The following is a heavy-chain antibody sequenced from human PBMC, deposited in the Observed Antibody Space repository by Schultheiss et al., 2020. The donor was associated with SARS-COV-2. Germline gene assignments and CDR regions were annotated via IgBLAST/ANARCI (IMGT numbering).Heavy chain of an antibody. Sequence: GGSLRLSCAASGFTSSSYAMNWVRQAPGKGLEWVSAIRGSGGSTYYADSVKGRFTISRDNSKNTLYLQMNSLRAEDTAVYYCARPQGGMLHADHDAFDIWGQGTMVTVSS. CDR1: GFTSSSYA. V-gene: IGHV3-23*01. J-gene: IGHJ3*02. CDR2: IRGSGGST. D-gene: IGHD2-8*01. CDR3: ARPQGGMLHADHDAFDI.